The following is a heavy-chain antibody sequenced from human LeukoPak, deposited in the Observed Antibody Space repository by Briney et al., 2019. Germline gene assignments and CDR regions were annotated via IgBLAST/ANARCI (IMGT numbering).Heavy chain of an antibody. CDR2: MNPNSGNT. V-gene: IGHV1-8*01. J-gene: IGHJ6*03. CDR3: ARGNFDSSGYPSLYYYYYYMDV. Sequence: ASVKVSCKASGYTFTSYDVNWVRQATGQGLEWMGWMNPNSGNTGYAQKFQGRVTMTRNTSISTAYMELSSLRSEDTAVYYCARGNFDSSGYPSLYYYYYYMDVWGKGTTVTISS. D-gene: IGHD3-22*01. CDR1: GYTFTSYD.